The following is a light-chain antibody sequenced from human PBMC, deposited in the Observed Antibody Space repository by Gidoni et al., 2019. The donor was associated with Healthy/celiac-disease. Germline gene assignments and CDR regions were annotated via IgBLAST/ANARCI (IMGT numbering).Light chain of an antibody. V-gene: IGKV3-20*01. J-gene: IGKJ1*01. CDR1: QSVSSSY. CDR2: GAS. Sequence: EIVLTQSPGTLSLSPGDRATLSCRASQSVSSSYLAWYQQKPGQAPRLLIYGASSRATGIPDRFSGSGSGTDVTLNISRLEPEDFAVYYCQQYGSSLWTFXQXTKVEIK. CDR3: QQYGSSLWT.